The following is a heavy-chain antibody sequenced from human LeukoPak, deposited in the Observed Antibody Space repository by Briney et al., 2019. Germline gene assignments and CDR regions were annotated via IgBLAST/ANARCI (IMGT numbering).Heavy chain of an antibody. CDR3: ARGHHGDYYGMDV. D-gene: IGHD3-16*01. Sequence: SETLSLTCAVYGGSFSGYYWSWIRQPPGKGLEWIGYIYYSGSTYYNPSLKSRVTISVDTSKNQFSLKLSSVTAADTAVYYCARGHHGDYYGMDVWGQGTTVTVSS. V-gene: IGHV4-59*06. CDR2: IYYSGST. CDR1: GGSFSGYY. J-gene: IGHJ6*02.